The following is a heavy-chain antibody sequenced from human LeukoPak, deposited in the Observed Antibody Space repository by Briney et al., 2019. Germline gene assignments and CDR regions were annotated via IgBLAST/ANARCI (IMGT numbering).Heavy chain of an antibody. J-gene: IGHJ5*02. D-gene: IGHD3-9*01. CDR2: ISAYNGNT. Sequence: ASVKVSCKASGYTFTSYGISWVRQAPGQGLEWMGWISAYNGNTNYAQKLQGRVTMTTDTSTSTAYMELRSLRSDDTAVYYCARDRGFDYDMLSGSASNWFDPWGQGTLVTVSS. CDR1: GYTFTSYG. V-gene: IGHV1-18*01. CDR3: ARDRGFDYDMLSGSASNWFDP.